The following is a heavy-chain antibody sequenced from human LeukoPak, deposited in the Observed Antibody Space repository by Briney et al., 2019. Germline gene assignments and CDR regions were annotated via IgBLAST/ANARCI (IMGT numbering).Heavy chain of an antibody. CDR1: GFTFSSYG. Sequence: GRSLRLSCAASGFTFSSYGMHWVRQAPGKGLEWVAVISYDGSNKYYADSVKGRFTISRDNSKNTLYLQMNSLRAEDTAVYYCATDWDYYGSGSYLDYWGQGTLVTVSS. CDR3: ATDWDYYGSGSYLDY. D-gene: IGHD3-10*01. V-gene: IGHV3-30*03. J-gene: IGHJ4*02. CDR2: ISYDGSNK.